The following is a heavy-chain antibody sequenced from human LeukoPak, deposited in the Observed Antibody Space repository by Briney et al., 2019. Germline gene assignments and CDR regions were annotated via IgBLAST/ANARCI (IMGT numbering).Heavy chain of an antibody. J-gene: IGHJ4*02. CDR2: INPNSGGT. Sequence: GASVKVSCKASGYTFTGYYMHWVRQAPGQGLEWMGWINPNSGGTNYAQKLQGRVTMTTDTSTSTAYMELRSLRSDDTAVYYCARGRRDGYNYYYWGQGTLVTVSS. V-gene: IGHV1-2*02. CDR3: ARGRRDGYNYYY. CDR1: GYTFTGYY. D-gene: IGHD5-24*01.